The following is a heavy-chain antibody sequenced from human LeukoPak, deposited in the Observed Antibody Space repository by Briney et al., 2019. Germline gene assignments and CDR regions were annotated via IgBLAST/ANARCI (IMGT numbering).Heavy chain of an antibody. CDR2: INHSGST. D-gene: IGHD3-22*01. CDR3: ARDMNYDSSGYYYVH. Sequence: PSETLSLTCAVYGGSFSGYYWSWIRQPSGKGLEWIGEINHSGSTNYNPSLKSRVTISVDTSKNQFSLKLSSVTAADTAVYYCARDMNYDSSGYYYVHWGQGTLVTVSS. CDR1: GGSFSGYY. V-gene: IGHV4-34*01. J-gene: IGHJ4*02.